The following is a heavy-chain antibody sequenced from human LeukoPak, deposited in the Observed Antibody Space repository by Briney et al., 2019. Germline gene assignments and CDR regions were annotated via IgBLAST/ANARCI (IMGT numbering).Heavy chain of an antibody. D-gene: IGHD1-26*01. V-gene: IGHV4-4*09. CDR2: IYTSGST. CDR1: DGSISSYY. Sequence: SETLSLTCTVSDGSISSYYWSWIRQPPGKGLEWIGYIYTSGSTNYNPSLKSRVTISVDTSKNQFSLKLSSVTAADTAVYYCARGRWELPFWGQGTLVTVSS. CDR3: ARGRWELPF. J-gene: IGHJ4*02.